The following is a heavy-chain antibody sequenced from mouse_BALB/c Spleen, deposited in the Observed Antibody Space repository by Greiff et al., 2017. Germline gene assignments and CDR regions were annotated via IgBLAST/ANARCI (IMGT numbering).Heavy chain of an antibody. CDR3: AREGGYDDAMDY. V-gene: IGHV5-12-1*01. J-gene: IGHJ4*01. D-gene: IGHD2-2*01. Sequence: EVKLVESGGGLVKPGGSLKLSCAASGFSFSSYDMSWVRQTPEKRLEWVAYISSGGGSTYYPDTVKGRFTISRDNAKNNLYLQMSSLKSEDTAMYYCAREGGYDDAMDYWGQGTSVTVSS. CDR1: GFSFSSYD. CDR2: ISSGGGST.